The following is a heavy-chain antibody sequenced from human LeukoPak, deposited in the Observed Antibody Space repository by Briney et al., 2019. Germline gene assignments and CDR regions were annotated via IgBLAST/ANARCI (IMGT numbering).Heavy chain of an antibody. CDR1: GGSFSGYY. D-gene: IGHD5-18*01. V-gene: IGHV4-34*01. Sequence: SETLSLTCAVYGGSFSGYYWSWIRQPPGKGLEWIGEINHSGSTNYNPSLKSRVTISVDTSKNQFSLKPSSVTAADTAVYYCARGRIQLWSYYYYYYMDVWGKGTTVTVSS. J-gene: IGHJ6*03. CDR2: INHSGST. CDR3: ARGRIQLWSYYYYYYMDV.